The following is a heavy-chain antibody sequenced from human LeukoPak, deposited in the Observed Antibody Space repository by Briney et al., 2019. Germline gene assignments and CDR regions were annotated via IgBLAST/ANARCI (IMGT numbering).Heavy chain of an antibody. D-gene: IGHD3-10*01. V-gene: IGHV3-48*03. J-gene: IGHJ6*04. CDR3: ARDPASYYYGSGSYFGYYYYGMDV. CDR2: ISSSGSTI. Sequence: GGSLRLSCAASGFTFSTYDMHWVRQAPGEGLEWVSYISSSGSTIYYADSVKGRFTISRDNAKNSLYLQMNSLRAEDTAVYYCARDPASYYYGSGSYFGYYYYGMDVWGKGTTVTVSS. CDR1: GFTFSTYD.